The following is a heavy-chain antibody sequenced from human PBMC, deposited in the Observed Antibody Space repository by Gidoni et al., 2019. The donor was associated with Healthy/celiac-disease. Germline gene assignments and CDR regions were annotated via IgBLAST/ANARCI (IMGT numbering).Heavy chain of an antibody. J-gene: IGHJ4*02. V-gene: IGHV1-2*02. Sequence: QVQLVQSGAEVKKPGASVKVSCKASGYTFTGYYMHWVRQAPGQGLEWMGWINPNSGGTNYAQKFQGRVTMTRDTSISTAYMELSRLRSDDTAVYYCARGNLPIAAAGNGSDFDYWGQGTLVTVSS. D-gene: IGHD6-13*01. CDR2: INPNSGGT. CDR3: ARGNLPIAAAGNGSDFDY. CDR1: GYTFTGYY.